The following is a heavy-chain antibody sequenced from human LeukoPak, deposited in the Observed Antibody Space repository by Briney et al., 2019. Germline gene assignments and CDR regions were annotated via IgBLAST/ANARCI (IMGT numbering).Heavy chain of an antibody. CDR2: INHSGST. Sequence: PSQTLSLTCAVSGGSISSGGYSWSWIRQPPGKGLEWIGEINHSGSTNYNPSLKSRVTISVDTSKNQFSLKLSSVTAADTAVYYCARGVSDIVVVVAAYHFDYWGQGTLVTVSS. D-gene: IGHD2-15*01. V-gene: IGHV4-30-2*01. CDR1: GGSISSGGYS. CDR3: ARGVSDIVVVVAAYHFDY. J-gene: IGHJ4*02.